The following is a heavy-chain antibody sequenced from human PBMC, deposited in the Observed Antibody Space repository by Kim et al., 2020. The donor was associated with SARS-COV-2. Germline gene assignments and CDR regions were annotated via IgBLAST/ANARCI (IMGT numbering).Heavy chain of an antibody. V-gene: IGHV1-18*01. Sequence: QKLQGRVTMTTDPSTSTAYMELRSLRSDDTAVYYCARDNYGDYPDWYFDLWGRGTLVTVSS. CDR3: ARDNYGDYPDWYFDL. D-gene: IGHD4-17*01. J-gene: IGHJ2*01.